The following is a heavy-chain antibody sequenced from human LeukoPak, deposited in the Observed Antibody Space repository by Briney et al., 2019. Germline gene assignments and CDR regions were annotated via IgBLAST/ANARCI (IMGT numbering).Heavy chain of an antibody. D-gene: IGHD5-12*01. Sequence: SETLSLTCTVSGYSISSGYYWGWVRQPPGKGLEWIGIIFHTGVTYYSPSLKSRVTLSVDTSKNQFSLKLTSMTAADTAVYYCATARSPGYSGPASDFPWGQGTLVTVSS. J-gene: IGHJ5*02. CDR1: GYSISSGYY. CDR3: ATARSPGYSGPASDFP. V-gene: IGHV4-38-2*02. CDR2: IFHTGVT.